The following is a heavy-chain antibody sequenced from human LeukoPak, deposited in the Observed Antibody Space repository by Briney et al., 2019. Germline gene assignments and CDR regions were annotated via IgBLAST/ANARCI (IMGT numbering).Heavy chain of an antibody. D-gene: IGHD2-21*02. CDR1: GFTFSSYA. CDR3: AKDLHGDFVRWGDY. V-gene: IGHV3-23*01. Sequence: PGGSLRLSCAASGFTFSSYAMHWVRQAPGKGLEWASSISASGSSAWYADSVKVRFTISRDNSKNTLYLQMNSLRAEDTAVYYCAKDLHGDFVRWGDYWGQGALVTVSS. CDR2: ISASGSSA. J-gene: IGHJ4*02.